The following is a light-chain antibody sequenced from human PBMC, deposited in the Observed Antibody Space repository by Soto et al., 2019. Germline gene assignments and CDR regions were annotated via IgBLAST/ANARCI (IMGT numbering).Light chain of an antibody. Sequence: DIQGNQSPSSVSASVGDRVTITCRASQGIGNCLEWYQQKPGKAPNLLIYGASRLQSGVPSRFSGSGSGTEFTLTISSLQPDDFAIYFCQQYISYPQTFGQGTKVDIK. CDR2: GAS. V-gene: IGKV1-16*01. CDR3: QQYISYPQT. CDR1: QGIGNC. J-gene: IGKJ1*01.